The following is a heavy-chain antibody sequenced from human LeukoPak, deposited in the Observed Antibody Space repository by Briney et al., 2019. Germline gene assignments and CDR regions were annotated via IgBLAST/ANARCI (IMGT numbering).Heavy chain of an antibody. Sequence: ASVKVSCKASGYIFTGYYMHWVRQAPGQGLEWIGWINTNSGGTNYAQKFQGRVTMTRDTSISTAYMELSRLRSDDTAVYYCAREIITMVRGVPFDPWGQGTLVTVSS. V-gene: IGHV1-2*02. J-gene: IGHJ5*02. D-gene: IGHD3-10*01. CDR2: INTNSGGT. CDR1: GYIFTGYY. CDR3: AREIITMVRGVPFDP.